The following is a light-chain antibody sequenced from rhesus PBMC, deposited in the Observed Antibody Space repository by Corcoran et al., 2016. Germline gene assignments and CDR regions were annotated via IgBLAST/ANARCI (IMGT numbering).Light chain of an antibody. J-gene: IGLJ1*01. CDR2: GVA. CDR1: TSDIGGYNR. CDR3: SSYANTNTFI. V-gene: IGLV2-13*03. Sequence: QAAPTQSPSVSGSPGQSVTISCTGTTSDIGGYNRVSWYQQHPGKAPKLMIYGVAKRPSGVSDRFSGSKSGNTASLIISGLQAEDDAVYYCSSYANTNTFIFGPGTRLTVL.